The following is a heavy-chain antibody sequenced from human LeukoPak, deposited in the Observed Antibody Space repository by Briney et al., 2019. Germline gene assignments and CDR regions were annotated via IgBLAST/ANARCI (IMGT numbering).Heavy chain of an antibody. J-gene: IGHJ6*03. CDR2: IYTSGTT. CDR3: ARWSGSVTARNYYYYMDV. CDR1: GGSFRRGNYY. V-gene: IGHV4-61*02. Sequence: SQTLSLTCTVSGGSFRRGNYYWPWIRKPAGSGLEWIGRIYTSGTTDYNPSLRTRVTISVDASRNQFSLNLSSVTAADTAVYYCARWSGSVTARNYYYYMDVWGEGTTVTVSS. D-gene: IGHD6-6*01.